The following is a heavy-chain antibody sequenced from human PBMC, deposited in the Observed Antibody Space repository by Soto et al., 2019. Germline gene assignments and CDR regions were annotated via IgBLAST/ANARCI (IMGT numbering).Heavy chain of an antibody. V-gene: IGHV1-69*02. CDR2: IIPILGIA. J-gene: IGHJ2*01. Sequence: QVQLVQSGAEVKKPGSSVKVSCKASGGTFSSYTISWVRQAPGQGLEWMGRIIPILGIANYEQKFQGRVTITADKSTSTAYMELSSLRSEDTAVYYCARWRVAGAYWYFDLWGRGTLVTVSS. D-gene: IGHD6-19*01. CDR1: GGTFSSYT. CDR3: ARWRVAGAYWYFDL.